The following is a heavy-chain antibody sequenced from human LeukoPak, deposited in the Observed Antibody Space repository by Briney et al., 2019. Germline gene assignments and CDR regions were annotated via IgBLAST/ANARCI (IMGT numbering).Heavy chain of an antibody. D-gene: IGHD6-13*01. CDR1: GFTFSSYW. CDR3: AKDTGEQQLVPEYFDY. V-gene: IGHV3-74*01. CDR2: INPGGSSI. J-gene: IGHJ4*02. Sequence: GGSLRLSCAASGFTFSSYWMHWVRQVPGKGLVWVARINPGGSSITYADSVKGRFTISRDNAKNTLYLQMNSLRAEDTAVYYCAKDTGEQQLVPEYFDYWGQGTLVTVSS.